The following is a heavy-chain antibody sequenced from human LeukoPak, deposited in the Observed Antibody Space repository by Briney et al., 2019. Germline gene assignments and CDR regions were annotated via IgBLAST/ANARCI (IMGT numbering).Heavy chain of an antibody. CDR2: INHSGST. Sequence: SETLSLTCAVYGGSFSGYYWSWIRQPPGKGLEWIGEINHSGSTNYNPSLKSRVTISVDTSKNQFSLKLSSVTAADTAVYYCARGRALYYSSGCIFDSWGQGTLVTVSS. CDR1: GGSFSGYY. J-gene: IGHJ4*02. CDR3: ARGRALYYSSGCIFDS. V-gene: IGHV4-34*01. D-gene: IGHD6-19*01.